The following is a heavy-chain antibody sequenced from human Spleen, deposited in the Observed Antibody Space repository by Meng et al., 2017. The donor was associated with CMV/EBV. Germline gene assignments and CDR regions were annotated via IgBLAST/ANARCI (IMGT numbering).Heavy chain of an antibody. Sequence: SETLSLTCTVSGGSVSSGSYYWSWMRQPPGKGLEYIGYIDYSGSTNYNPSFKSRVTMSVDTSKNQFSLKLSSVTAADTAVYYCARDIVLMVYGTYYYYGMDVWGQGTTVTVSS. J-gene: IGHJ6*02. CDR1: GGSVSSGSYY. CDR3: ARDIVLMVYGTYYYYGMDV. CDR2: IDYSGST. D-gene: IGHD2-8*01. V-gene: IGHV4-61*01.